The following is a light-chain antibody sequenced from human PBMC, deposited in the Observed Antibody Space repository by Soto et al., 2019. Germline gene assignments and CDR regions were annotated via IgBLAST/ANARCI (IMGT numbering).Light chain of an antibody. CDR1: QTISSY. V-gene: IGKV1-39*01. Sequence: DIQMTQSPSSLSASVGDGVTITCRASQTISSYLNWYQQKPGKAPNLLIYAASNLQSGVPTRFSASGSGTDFTLTIRSLQPEDSAIYYCQHSYSPPYSFGQGTKLE. J-gene: IGKJ2*03. CDR2: AAS. CDR3: QHSYSPPYS.